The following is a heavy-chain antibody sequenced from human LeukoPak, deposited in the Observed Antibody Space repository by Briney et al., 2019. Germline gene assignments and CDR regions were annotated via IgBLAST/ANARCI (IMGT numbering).Heavy chain of an antibody. CDR3: ARDGAYHCSGGSCYSGYYYYMDV. D-gene: IGHD2-15*01. Sequence: ASVKVSCKASGYTFTGYYMHWVRQAPGQGLEWMGWINPNSGGTNYAQKFQGRVTMTRDTSISTAYMELSRLRSDDTAVYYCARDGAYHCSGGSCYSGYYYYMDVWGKGTTVTVSS. CDR1: GYTFTGYY. CDR2: INPNSGGT. J-gene: IGHJ6*03. V-gene: IGHV1-2*02.